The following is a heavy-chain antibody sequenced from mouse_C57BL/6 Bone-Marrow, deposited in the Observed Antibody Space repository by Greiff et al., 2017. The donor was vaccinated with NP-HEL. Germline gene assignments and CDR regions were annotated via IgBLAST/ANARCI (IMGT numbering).Heavy chain of an antibody. D-gene: IGHD1-1*01. V-gene: IGHV5-17*01. CDR3: ARYYGSSHYFDY. J-gene: IGHJ2*01. CDR1: GFTFSDYG. Sequence: EVKLVESGGGLVKPGGSLKLSCAASGFTFSDYGMHWVRQAPEKGLEWVAYISSGSSTIDYADTVKGRFTIARDNAKNTLFLHMTSLRSEDTAMYYCARYYGSSHYFDYWGQGTTLTVSS. CDR2: ISSGSSTI.